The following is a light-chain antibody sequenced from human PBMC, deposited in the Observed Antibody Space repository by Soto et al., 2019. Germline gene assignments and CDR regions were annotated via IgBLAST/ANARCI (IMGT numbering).Light chain of an antibody. CDR2: EVS. CDR1: SSDVGGYNY. J-gene: IGLJ2*01. Sequence: QSALTQPPSASGSPGQSVTISCTGTSSDVGGYNYASWYHQHPGKAPKLMIYEVSKRPSGVPDRFSGSKSGNTASLTVSGLQAEDEADYYCTSYAGSNNFVVFGGGTKLTVL. CDR3: TSYAGSNNFVV. V-gene: IGLV2-8*01.